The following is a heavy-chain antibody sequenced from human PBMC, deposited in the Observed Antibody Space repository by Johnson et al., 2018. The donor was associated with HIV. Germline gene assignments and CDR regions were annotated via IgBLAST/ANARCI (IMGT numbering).Heavy chain of an antibody. J-gene: IGHJ3*02. Sequence: VQLVESGGGLVQPGGSLRLSCAASGFTFDDYTMHWVRQAPGKGLEWVSLISWDGGSTYYADSVKGRFTISRGNSKNTLYLQMHSLRAEDTPVYYCARASSGYYSDAFDIWGQGTMVTVSS. D-gene: IGHD3-22*01. CDR1: GFTFDDYT. CDR3: ARASSGYYSDAFDI. V-gene: IGHV3-43*01. CDR2: ISWDGGST.